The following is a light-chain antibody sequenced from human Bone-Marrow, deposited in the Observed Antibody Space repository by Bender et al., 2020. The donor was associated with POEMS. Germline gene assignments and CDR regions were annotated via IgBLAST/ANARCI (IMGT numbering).Light chain of an antibody. J-gene: IGLJ3*02. Sequence: QSALTQPASVSGSPGQSITISCTGTSSDVGGYNYVSWYQQHPGKAPKLMIYDVSNRPSGVSNRFSGSKSGNTASLTISGLQADDEGDIYCVSYMGSESWVFGGGTKLTVL. CDR2: DVS. V-gene: IGLV2-14*01. CDR1: SSDVGGYNY. CDR3: VSYMGSESWV.